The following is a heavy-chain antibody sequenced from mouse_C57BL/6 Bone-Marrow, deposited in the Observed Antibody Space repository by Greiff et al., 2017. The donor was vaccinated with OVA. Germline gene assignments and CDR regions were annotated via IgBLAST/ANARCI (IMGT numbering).Heavy chain of an antibody. CDR1: GYTFTSYW. V-gene: IGHV1-64*01. CDR3: ARHYYGSPTWFAY. Sequence: QVQLQQPGAELVKPGASVKLSCKASGYTFTSYWMHWVKQRPGQGLEWIGMIHPNSGSTNYNEKFKSKATLTVDKSSSTAYMQLSSLTSEDSAVYYCARHYYGSPTWFAYWGQGTLVTVSA. J-gene: IGHJ3*01. CDR2: IHPNSGST. D-gene: IGHD1-1*01.